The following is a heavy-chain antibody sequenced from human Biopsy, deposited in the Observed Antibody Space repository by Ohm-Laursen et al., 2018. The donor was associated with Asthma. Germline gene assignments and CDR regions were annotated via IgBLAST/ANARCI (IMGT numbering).Heavy chain of an antibody. CDR2: IWYDGINK. J-gene: IGHJ4*02. CDR3: ARDFGNRYSETHLEY. D-gene: IGHD3-10*01. Sequence: SLRLSCAASGFTLSSYAMHWVRQAPGKGLEWLALIWYDGINKFYADSVKGRITVSRDQSKSTLYLQINSLRADDTAVYYCARDFGNRYSETHLEYWGQGTLVTVSS. V-gene: IGHV3-33*08. CDR1: GFTLSSYA.